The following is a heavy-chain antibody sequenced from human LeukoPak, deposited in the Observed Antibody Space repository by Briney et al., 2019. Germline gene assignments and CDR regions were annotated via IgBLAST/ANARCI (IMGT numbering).Heavy chain of an antibody. D-gene: IGHD3-22*01. Sequence: SQTLSLTCAISGDSVSSNSAAWNWIRQSPSRGLEWLGRTYYRSKWYNDYAVSVKSRITINPDTSKNQFSLQLNSVTPEDTAVYYCARDYYDSSGYLIVDAFDIWGQGTMVTVSS. CDR3: ARDYYDSSGYLIVDAFDI. CDR2: TYYRSKWYN. V-gene: IGHV6-1*01. CDR1: GDSVSSNSAA. J-gene: IGHJ3*02.